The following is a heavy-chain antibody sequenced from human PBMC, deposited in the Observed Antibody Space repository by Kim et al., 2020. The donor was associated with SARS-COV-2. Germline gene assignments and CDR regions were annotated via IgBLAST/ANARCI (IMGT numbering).Heavy chain of an antibody. J-gene: IGHJ4*02. D-gene: IGHD2-21*02. CDR3: ARRSWVTDY. CDR2: SYT. V-gene: IGHV5-10-1*01. Sequence: SYTNYSAPFHGHVTISADKSISTAYLQWSSLKASDTARYYCARRSWVTDYWGQGTLVTVSS.